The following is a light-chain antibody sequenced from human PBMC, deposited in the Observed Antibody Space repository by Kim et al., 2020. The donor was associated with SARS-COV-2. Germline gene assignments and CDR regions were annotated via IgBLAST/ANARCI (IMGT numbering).Light chain of an antibody. J-gene: IGLJ3*02. Sequence: SYELTQPPSVSVAPGKTARITCGGNNIGSKSVHLYQQKPGQAPVLVIYYDSDRPSGIPERFSGSNSGNTATLTISRVAAGDEADYYCQVWDSNSDHWVFGGGTQLTVL. CDR1: NIGSKS. CDR3: QVWDSNSDHWV. CDR2: YDS. V-gene: IGLV3-21*04.